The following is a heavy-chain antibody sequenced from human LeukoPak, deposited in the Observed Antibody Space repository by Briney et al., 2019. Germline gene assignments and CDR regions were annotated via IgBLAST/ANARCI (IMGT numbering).Heavy chain of an antibody. J-gene: IGHJ4*02. V-gene: IGHV3-74*01. CDR3: ARGFSGYDY. CDR1: GFTFSSHA. D-gene: IGHD3-9*01. CDR2: IKGDGTTT. Sequence: GGSLRLSCAASGFTFSSHAMHWVRQAPGKGLVWVSRIKGDGTTTSYADSVKGRFTISRDNAKNTLYLQMNSLRAEDTAVYYCARGFSGYDYWGQGTLVTVSS.